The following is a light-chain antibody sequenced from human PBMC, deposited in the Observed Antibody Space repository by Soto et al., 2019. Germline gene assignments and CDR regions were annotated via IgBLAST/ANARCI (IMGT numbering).Light chain of an antibody. V-gene: IGLV2-14*01. Sequence: QSALTQPASVSGSPGQSITISCTGTNSDIGAYNRVSWYQKYPGKAPKLMIYDVSNRPSGVSNRFSGSKSGNSASLTISGLQAEDEADYYCNSYKTSSNYVFGTGTKVTVL. J-gene: IGLJ1*01. CDR1: NSDIGAYNR. CDR3: NSYKTSSNYV. CDR2: DVS.